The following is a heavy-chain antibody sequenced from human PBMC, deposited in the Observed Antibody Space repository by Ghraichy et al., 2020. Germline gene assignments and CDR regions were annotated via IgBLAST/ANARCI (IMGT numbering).Heavy chain of an antibody. D-gene: IGHD4-11*01. Sequence: GGSLRLSCAASGFTFSTYSMNWVRQAPGKGLEWVSYISNGGTTIYYADSVKGRFTISRDNAKNSLYLQMNSLRDEDTAVYYCAGELQNWIDPWGQGTLVTGSS. CDR2: ISNGGTTI. CDR3: AGELQNWIDP. CDR1: GFTFSTYS. J-gene: IGHJ5*02. V-gene: IGHV3-48*02.